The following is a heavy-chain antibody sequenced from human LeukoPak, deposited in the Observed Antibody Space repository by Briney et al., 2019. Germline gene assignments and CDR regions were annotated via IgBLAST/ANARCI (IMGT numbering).Heavy chain of an antibody. D-gene: IGHD3-9*01. J-gene: IGHJ5*02. Sequence: GGSLRLSCAASGFIFSNAWMSWVRQAPGKGLEWVGRIKSKTDGGTTDYAAPVKGRFTISRDDSQNTLFLRMSSLKTEDTAVYYCTTDRRHDILTGYYRGWFDPWGQGILITVSS. CDR3: TTDRRHDILTGYYRGWFDP. CDR1: GFIFSNAW. V-gene: IGHV3-15*01. CDR2: IKSKTDGGTT.